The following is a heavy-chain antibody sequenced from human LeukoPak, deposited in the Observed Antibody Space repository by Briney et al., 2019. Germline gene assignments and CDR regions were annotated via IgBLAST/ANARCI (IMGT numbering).Heavy chain of an antibody. Sequence: SETLSLTCTVSGGSISSSSYYWGWIRQPPGKGLEWNGSIYYSGSTYYNPSLKSRVTISVDTSKNQFSLKLSSVTAADTAVYYCAREGGISNSPHGIDAFDIWGQGTMVTVSS. CDR1: GGSISSSSYY. CDR3: AREGGISNSPHGIDAFDI. J-gene: IGHJ3*02. V-gene: IGHV4-39*07. D-gene: IGHD4-11*01. CDR2: IYYSGST.